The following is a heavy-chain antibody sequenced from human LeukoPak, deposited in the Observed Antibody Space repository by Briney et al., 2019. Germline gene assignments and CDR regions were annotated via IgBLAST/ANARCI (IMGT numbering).Heavy chain of an antibody. CDR1: GGSISSGDYY. D-gene: IGHD2-21*02. J-gene: IGHJ6*02. V-gene: IGHV4-30-4*01. CDR3: ARSTASYYYGYYGMDV. Sequence: SETLSLTCSVSGGSISSGDYYWSWIRQPPGKGLEWIGYIYYSGSTYYNPSLKSRVTTSVDTSKNQFSLKLSSVTAADTAVYYCARSTASYYYGYYGMDVWGQGTTVTVSS. CDR2: IYYSGST.